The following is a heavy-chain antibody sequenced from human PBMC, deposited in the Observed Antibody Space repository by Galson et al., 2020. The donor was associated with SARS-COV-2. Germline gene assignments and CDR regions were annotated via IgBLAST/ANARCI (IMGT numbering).Heavy chain of an antibody. D-gene: IGHD1-26*01. CDR2: IYAGNGNR. CDR1: GYTFSSYS. V-gene: IGHV1-3*01. Sequence: ASVKVSCKASGYTFSSYSLHWVRQAPGQRLEWMGWIYAGNGNRKYSQNFQGRVTITGDTSASTTYMELSSLTSEDTAIYYCARYSGSYRDAFDVWGQGTMVTVSS. J-gene: IGHJ3*01. CDR3: ARYSGSYRDAFDV.